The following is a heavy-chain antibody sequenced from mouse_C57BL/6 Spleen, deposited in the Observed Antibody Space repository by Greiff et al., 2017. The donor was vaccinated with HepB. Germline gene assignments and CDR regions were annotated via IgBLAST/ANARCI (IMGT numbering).Heavy chain of an antibody. CDR1: GYAFSSSW. CDR3: ARGGSSGYGY. J-gene: IGHJ2*01. D-gene: IGHD3-2*02. CDR2: IYPGDGDT. V-gene: IGHV1-82*01. Sequence: VKLMESGPDLVKPGASVKISCKASGYAFSSSWMNWVKQRPGKGLEWIGRIYPGDGDTNYNGKFKGKATLTADKSSSTAYMQLSSLTSEDSAVYFCARGGSSGYGYWGQGTTLTVSS.